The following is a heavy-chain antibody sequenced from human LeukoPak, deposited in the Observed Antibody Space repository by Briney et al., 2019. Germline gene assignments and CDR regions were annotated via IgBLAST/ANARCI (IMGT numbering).Heavy chain of an antibody. D-gene: IGHD5-18*01. J-gene: IGHJ3*02. CDR2: ISSNGGST. CDR3: AKDIRGYSYGDAFDI. V-gene: IGHV3-64*01. CDR1: GFTFSSYA. Sequence: GGSLRLSCAASGFTFSSYAMHWVRQAPGKGLEYVSAISSNGGSTYYANSVKGRFTISRDNSKNTLYLQMNSLRAEDTAVYYCAKDIRGYSYGDAFDIWGQGTMVTVSS.